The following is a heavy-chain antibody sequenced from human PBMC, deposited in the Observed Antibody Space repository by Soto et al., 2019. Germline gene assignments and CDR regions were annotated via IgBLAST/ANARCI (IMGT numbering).Heavy chain of an antibody. CDR2: IRSKAYGGTT. CDR3: TRVGKVVAAFFYYYYMDV. J-gene: IGHJ6*03. D-gene: IGHD2-15*01. CDR1: GFTFGDYP. V-gene: IGHV3-49*03. Sequence: PGGSLSLSCTASGFTFGDYPMSWFRQAPGKGLEWVGFIRSKAYGGTTEYAASVEGRFTISRDDSKSIAYLHMNSLKIEDTAVYYCTRVGKVVAAFFYYYYMDVWGKGTTVTVSS.